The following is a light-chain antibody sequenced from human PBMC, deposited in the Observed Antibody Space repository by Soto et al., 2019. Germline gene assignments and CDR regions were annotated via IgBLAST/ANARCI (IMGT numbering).Light chain of an antibody. CDR1: SSNIGAGYD. Sequence: QPVLTQPPSVSGAPGQRVTISCTGSSSNIGAGYDVHWYQQVPGTAPKLLMYGSKNRPSGVPDRFSGAKSGSSASLAITGLQAEDEADYYCHSYDSSLNGVVFGGGTKLTVL. J-gene: IGLJ3*02. V-gene: IGLV1-40*01. CDR2: GSK. CDR3: HSYDSSLNGVV.